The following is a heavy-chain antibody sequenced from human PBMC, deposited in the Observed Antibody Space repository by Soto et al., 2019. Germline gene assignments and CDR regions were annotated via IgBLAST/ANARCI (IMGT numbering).Heavy chain of an antibody. CDR3: TTYAGFSRV. CDR1: GFSFTTAQ. V-gene: IGHV3-15*02. Sequence: EVQLVESGGALVNPGGSLGLSGVAPGFSFTTAQMGWVRQVQGKGLEWLGRIKTNAADGTAVYAAPVQGRFTMSRDDSRNTLYLEMNSLKLEDTAVYYCTTYAGFSRVWGQGILVTVSS. D-gene: IGHD3-3*02. CDR2: IKTNAADGTA. J-gene: IGHJ4*02.